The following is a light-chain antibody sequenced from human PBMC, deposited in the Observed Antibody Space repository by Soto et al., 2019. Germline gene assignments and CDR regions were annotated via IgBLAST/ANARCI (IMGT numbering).Light chain of an antibody. V-gene: IGLV2-8*01. J-gene: IGLJ2*01. Sequence: QSVLTQPPSASGSPGQSVTIPCTGTSSDVGGYNYVSWYQQHPGKAPKLMIYEVSKRPSGVPDRFSGSQSGNTASLTVSGLQAEDEADYYCSSYAGSNNVVFGGGTKLTVL. CDR2: EVS. CDR1: SSDVGGYNY. CDR3: SSYAGSNNVV.